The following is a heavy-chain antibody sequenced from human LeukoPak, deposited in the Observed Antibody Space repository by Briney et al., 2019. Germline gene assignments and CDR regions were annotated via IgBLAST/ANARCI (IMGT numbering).Heavy chain of an antibody. CDR3: ASTDTAMVTHFDY. V-gene: IGHV4-59*01. J-gene: IGHJ4*02. Sequence: KPSETLSLTCTVSGGSMSSYYWSWIRQPPGKGLVWIGYIYYSGSTNYNPSLKSRVTISVDTSKNQFSLKLSSVTAADTAVYYCASTDTAMVTHFDYWGQGTLVTVSS. CDR2: IYYSGST. D-gene: IGHD5-18*01. CDR1: GGSMSSYY.